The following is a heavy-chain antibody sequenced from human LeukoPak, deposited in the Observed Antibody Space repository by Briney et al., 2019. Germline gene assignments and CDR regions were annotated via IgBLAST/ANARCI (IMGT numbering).Heavy chain of an antibody. CDR2: IYTSGST. J-gene: IGHJ6*03. Sequence: PSETLSLTCTVSGGSISSSSYYWGWIRQPPGKGLEWIGSIYTSGSTNYNPSLKSRVTISVDTSKNQFSLKLSSVTAADTAVYYCARAVGPKRFTYYYYMDVWGKGTTVTVSS. CDR3: ARAVGPKRFTYYYYMDV. V-gene: IGHV4-39*07. CDR1: GGSISSSSYY. D-gene: IGHD3-3*01.